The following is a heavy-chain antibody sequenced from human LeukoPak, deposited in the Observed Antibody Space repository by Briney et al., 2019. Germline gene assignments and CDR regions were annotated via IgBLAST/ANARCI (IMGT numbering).Heavy chain of an antibody. CDR1: GFTFSDYY. Sequence: GGSLRLSCAASGFTFSDYYMSWIRQAPGKGLEWVSYIGSGGSYTNYPDSVKGRFTISRDSAENSLYLQMNSLRAEDTAVYYCARGGEYSTVDYWGQGALVTVSS. V-gene: IGHV3-11*03. CDR3: ARGGEYSTVDY. J-gene: IGHJ4*02. D-gene: IGHD5-18*01. CDR2: IGSGGSYT.